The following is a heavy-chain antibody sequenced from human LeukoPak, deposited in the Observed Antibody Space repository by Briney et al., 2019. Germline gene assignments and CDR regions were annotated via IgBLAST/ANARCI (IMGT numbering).Heavy chain of an antibody. V-gene: IGHV5-51*01. D-gene: IGHD5-24*01. CDR2: IYPGNSDT. CDR1: GYTFTNYW. Sequence: GEFLVISCKGSGYTFTNYWIGLVRQMPGKGLEWMGIIYPGNSDTRYSPSFQGRVTISADKSINTAYLQWSSLKASDTAIYYCARHGPLEMATTDIDYWGQGTLVTVSS. J-gene: IGHJ4*02. CDR3: ARHGPLEMATTDIDY.